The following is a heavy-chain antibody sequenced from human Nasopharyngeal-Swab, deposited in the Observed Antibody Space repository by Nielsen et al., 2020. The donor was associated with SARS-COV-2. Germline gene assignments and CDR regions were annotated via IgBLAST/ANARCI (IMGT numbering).Heavy chain of an antibody. V-gene: IGHV4-59*13. J-gene: IGHJ3*02. CDR1: GVSISSYY. Sequence: SETLSLTSTVSGVSISSYYCSWIRQPSGKGLEWIGYIYYSGSTNYNPSLKSRVTISVDTSKNQFSLKLSSVTAADTAVYYCARESPAAGTAFDICGHGTMVTVSS. D-gene: IGHD6-13*01. CDR2: IYYSGST. CDR3: ARESPAAGTAFDI.